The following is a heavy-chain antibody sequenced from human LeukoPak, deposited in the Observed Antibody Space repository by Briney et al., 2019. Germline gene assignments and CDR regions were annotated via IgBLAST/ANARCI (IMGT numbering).Heavy chain of an antibody. CDR1: GGSISSGDYY. V-gene: IGHV4-30-4*01. D-gene: IGHD3-22*01. Sequence: SETLSLTCTVSGGSISSGDYYWSWIRQPPGKGLEWIGYIYYSGSTYYNPSLKSRVTISVDTSKNQFSLKLSSVTAADTAVYYCARGWRGYSSGYQALNYWGQGTLVTVSS. CDR3: ARGWRGYSSGYQALNY. J-gene: IGHJ4*02. CDR2: IYYSGST.